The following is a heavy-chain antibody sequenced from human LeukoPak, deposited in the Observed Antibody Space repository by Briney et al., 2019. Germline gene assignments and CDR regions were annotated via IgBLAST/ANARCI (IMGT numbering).Heavy chain of an antibody. Sequence: SETLSLTCTVSGGSVSSGSYYWSWIRQPPGKGLEWIGYIYYSGSTNYNPSLKSRVTISVDTSKNQFSLKLSSVTAADTAVYYCARGYVNMLDYWGQGTLVTVSS. CDR3: ARGYVNMLDY. D-gene: IGHD5-12*01. V-gene: IGHV4-61*01. CDR1: GGSVSSGSYY. CDR2: IYYSGST. J-gene: IGHJ4*02.